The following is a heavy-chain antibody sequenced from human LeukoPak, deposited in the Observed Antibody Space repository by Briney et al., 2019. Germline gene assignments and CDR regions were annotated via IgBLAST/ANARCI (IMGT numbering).Heavy chain of an antibody. CDR3: VRERNDYANWFDP. CDR1: GFTFSSYW. D-gene: IGHD4-17*01. Sequence: PGGSLRLSCVVSGFTFSSYWMHWVRHAPGKGLVWVSRINSDGSSTSYADSVKGRFTISRDNAKNTLYLQMNSLRAEDTAVYYCVRERNDYANWFDPWGQGTLVTVSS. CDR2: INSDGSST. J-gene: IGHJ5*02. V-gene: IGHV3-74*01.